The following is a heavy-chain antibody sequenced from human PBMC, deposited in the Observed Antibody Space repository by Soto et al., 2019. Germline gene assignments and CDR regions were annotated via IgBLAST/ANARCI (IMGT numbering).Heavy chain of an antibody. Sequence: EASVKVSCKASGYTFTSYGISWVRQAPGQGLEWMGWISAYNGNTNYAQKLQGRVTMTTDTSTSTAYMELRSLRSDDTAVYYCARFATTGYYYYYMDVWGKGTTVTVSS. J-gene: IGHJ6*03. V-gene: IGHV1-18*01. D-gene: IGHD1-1*01. CDR3: ARFATTGYYYYYMDV. CDR2: ISAYNGNT. CDR1: GYTFTSYG.